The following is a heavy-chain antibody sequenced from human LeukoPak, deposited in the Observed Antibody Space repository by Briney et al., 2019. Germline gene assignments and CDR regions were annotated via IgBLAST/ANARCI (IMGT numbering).Heavy chain of an antibody. CDR1: EFTFSGSA. V-gene: IGHV3-73*01. CDR2: IRSKANSYAT. D-gene: IGHD4-17*01. Sequence: PGGSLRLSCAASEFTFSGSAMHWVRQASGKGLEWVGRIRSKANSYATAYAASVKGRFTISRDDYLQMNSLKTEDTAVYYCTSLTTVTTDAIWGQGTMVTVSS. J-gene: IGHJ3*02. CDR3: TSLTTVTTDAI.